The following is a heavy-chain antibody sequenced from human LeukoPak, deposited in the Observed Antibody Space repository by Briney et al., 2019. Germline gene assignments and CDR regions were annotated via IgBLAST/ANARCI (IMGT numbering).Heavy chain of an antibody. CDR1: GYTFTSYG. CDR3: ARGDSSGSWRRNWFDP. CDR2: ISAYNGNT. D-gene: IGHD3-22*01. J-gene: IGHJ5*02. Sequence: ASVKVSCKASGYTFTSYGISWVRQAPGQGLEWMGWISAYNGNTNYAQKLQGRVTMTTDTSTSTAYMKLRSLGSDDTAVYYCARGDSSGSWRRNWFDPWGQGTLVTVSS. V-gene: IGHV1-18*01.